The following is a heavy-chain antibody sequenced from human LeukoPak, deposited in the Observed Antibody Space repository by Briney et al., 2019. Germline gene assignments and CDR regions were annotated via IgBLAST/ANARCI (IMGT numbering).Heavy chain of an antibody. CDR2: INPNSGGT. CDR1: GYTFTGYY. Sequence: GASVKVSCKASGYTFTGYYMHWVRQAPGQGLEWMGWINPNSGGTNYAQKFQGRVTMTRDTSISTACMELSRLRSDDTAVYYCARLGWGNNFDWNPFYYYYYMDVWGKGTTVTVSS. D-gene: IGHD3-9*01. J-gene: IGHJ6*03. V-gene: IGHV1-2*02. CDR3: ARLGWGNNFDWNPFYYYYYMDV.